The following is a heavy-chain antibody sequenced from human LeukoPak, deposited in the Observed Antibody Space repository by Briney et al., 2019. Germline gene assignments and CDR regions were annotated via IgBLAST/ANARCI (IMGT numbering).Heavy chain of an antibody. CDR1: GFSFDDYG. Sequence: GGSLRLSCAASGFSFDDYGMSWVRQAPGKGREWVSGINWIGGSTGYADSVKGRLTLSRDNAKNSLYLQMNSLRAEDTGLYYCARVERPCSDGSCIHYGMDVWGQGTTVTVSS. J-gene: IGHJ6*02. V-gene: IGHV3-20*04. CDR3: ARVERPCSDGSCIHYGMDV. CDR2: INWIGGST. D-gene: IGHD2-15*01.